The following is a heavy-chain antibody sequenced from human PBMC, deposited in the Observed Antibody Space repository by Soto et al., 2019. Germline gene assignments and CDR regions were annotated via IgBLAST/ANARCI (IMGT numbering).Heavy chain of an antibody. CDR1: GFTFSDYY. CDR2: ISRSGSTI. Sequence: PGGSLRLSCAASGFTFSDYYMSWIRQAPGKGLEWVSYISRSGSTIYYADSVKGRFTISRDNARNSLYLQVNSLRAEDTAVYYGARDGGYSYGPFDYWGQGALVTVSS. J-gene: IGHJ4*02. CDR3: ARDGGYSYGPFDY. D-gene: IGHD5-18*01. V-gene: IGHV3-11*04.